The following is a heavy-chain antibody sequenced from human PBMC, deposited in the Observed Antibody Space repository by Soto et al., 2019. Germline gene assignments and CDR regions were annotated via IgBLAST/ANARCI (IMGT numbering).Heavy chain of an antibody. CDR3: ARGPTDYYDNSANYFLDY. Sequence: HVQLVQSGAEVKKPGASLKVSCKASGYTFITYGVSWVRQAPGQGLDWLGWISTYNGNTRYAERLQGRVTMTTDTTTNTAYMELRNLRSDDTAVYYCARGPTDYYDNSANYFLDYWGQGTLVTVSS. CDR2: ISTYNGNT. V-gene: IGHV1-18*01. CDR1: GYTFITYG. J-gene: IGHJ4*02. D-gene: IGHD3-22*01.